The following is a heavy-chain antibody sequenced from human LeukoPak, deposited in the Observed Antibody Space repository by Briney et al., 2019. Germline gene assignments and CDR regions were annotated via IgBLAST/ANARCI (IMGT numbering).Heavy chain of an antibody. Sequence: GASVKVSCKASGGTFSSYAISWVRQAPGQGLEWMGRIIPILGIANYAQKFQGRVTITADKSTSTAYMELSSLRSEDTAVYYCARPTNERRGGYGSRSYDGYYYYGMDVWGQGTTVTVSS. D-gene: IGHD3-10*01. CDR1: GGTFSSYA. J-gene: IGHJ6*02. CDR2: IIPILGIA. V-gene: IGHV1-69*04. CDR3: ARPTNERRGGYGSRSYDGYYYYGMDV.